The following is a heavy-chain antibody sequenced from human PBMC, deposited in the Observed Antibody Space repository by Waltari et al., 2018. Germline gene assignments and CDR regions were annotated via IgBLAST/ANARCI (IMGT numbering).Heavy chain of an antibody. CDR3: AKDAFGNTYLDY. CDR1: GFSLSNYG. D-gene: IGHD3-10*01. J-gene: IGHJ4*02. Sequence: QVQLVESGGGVVQPGKSLRLSWVASGFSLSNYGMHWVRQTPGRGLEWVALTWSDGSVEYYADSVRGRFTVSRDNSKNILYLDMDSLRVDDTATYYCAKDAFGNTYLDYWGQGTLVTVSS. V-gene: IGHV3-33*03. CDR2: TWSDGSVE.